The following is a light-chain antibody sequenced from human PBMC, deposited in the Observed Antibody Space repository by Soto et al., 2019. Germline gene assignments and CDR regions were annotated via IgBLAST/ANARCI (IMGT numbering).Light chain of an antibody. V-gene: IGLV1-40*01. J-gene: IGLJ3*02. CDR1: SSNIGAGKY. CDR2: GNS. CDR3: QSYDSSLSGSV. Sequence: QSVLTQPPSVSGAPGQRVTISCTGSSSNIGAGKYVHWYQQLPGRAPKLLIYGNSNRPSGVPDRFSGSKSGTSASLAITGLQAEDEADYYCQSYDSSLSGSVFGGGTQLTVL.